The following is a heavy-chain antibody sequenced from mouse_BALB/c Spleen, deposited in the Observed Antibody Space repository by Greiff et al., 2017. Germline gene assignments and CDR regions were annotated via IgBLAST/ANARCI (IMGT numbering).Heavy chain of an antibody. Sequence: EVHLVESGAELVKPGASVKLSCTASGFNIKDTYMHWVKQRPEQGLEWIGRIDPANGNTKYDPKFQGKATITADTSSNTAYLQLSSLTSEDTAVYYCARAYYGALYAMDYWGQGTSVTVSS. CDR2: IDPANGNT. V-gene: IGHV14-3*02. CDR1: GFNIKDTY. J-gene: IGHJ4*01. D-gene: IGHD2-10*01. CDR3: ARAYYGALYAMDY.